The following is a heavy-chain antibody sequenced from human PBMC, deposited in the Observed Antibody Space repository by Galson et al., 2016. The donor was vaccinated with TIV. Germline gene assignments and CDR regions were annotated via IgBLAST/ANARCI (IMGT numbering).Heavy chain of an antibody. Sequence: GGSISSGGYYWSWIRQHPGRGPEWIGYIYHSVSTYYNPSLKSRVIISVDTSKNQFSLTLTSVTAADTAVYYCARRPSSLVAGYYYGLDVWGQGTTVIVSS. V-gene: IGHV4-31*02. CDR3: ARRPSSLVAGYYYGLDV. D-gene: IGHD2-15*01. CDR1: GGSISSGGYY. J-gene: IGHJ6*02. CDR2: IYHSVST.